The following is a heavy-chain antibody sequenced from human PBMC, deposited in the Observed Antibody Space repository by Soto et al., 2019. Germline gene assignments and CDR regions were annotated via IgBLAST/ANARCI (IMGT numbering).Heavy chain of an antibody. J-gene: IGHJ4*02. V-gene: IGHV3-30*18. CDR2: ISNDAGDT. CDR3: AKRPMAGPSTSSWLDF. Sequence: QVQLVESGGGVVQPGRSLRLSCAVSGFTFISYGMHWVRQAPGKGLEWVAVISNDAGDTYYADSVKGRFTISRDNSKNTLYLQMNSLRVEDTAVYYCAKRPMAGPSTSSWLDFWGQGTLVTVSS. CDR1: GFTFISYG. D-gene: IGHD6-13*01.